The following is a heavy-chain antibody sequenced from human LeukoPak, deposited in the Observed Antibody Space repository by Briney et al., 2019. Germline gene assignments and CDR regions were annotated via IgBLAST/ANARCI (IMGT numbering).Heavy chain of an antibody. D-gene: IGHD2-2*01. Sequence: GGSLRLSCAASGFTFSTYWMNWVRQAPNKGLEWVANIKADGDEKHYVHSVRGRFTISRDNATNQVFLQMNSLRVDDTAVYYCERGYCDRTDCYGAPDWWGQGTLVTVSS. CDR1: GFTFSTYW. J-gene: IGHJ1*01. V-gene: IGHV3-7*04. CDR3: ERGYCDRTDCYGAPDW. CDR2: IKADGDEK.